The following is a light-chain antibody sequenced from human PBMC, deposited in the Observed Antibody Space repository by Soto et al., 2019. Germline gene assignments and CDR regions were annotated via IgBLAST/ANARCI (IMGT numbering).Light chain of an antibody. V-gene: IGLV2-14*01. J-gene: IGLJ1*01. CDR1: SSDVGGYNY. CDR3: SSYTSTSTYV. Sequence: QSVLTQPASVSGSPGQSVAISCTGTSSDVGGYNYVSWYQQHPGKAPKLMIQHVINRPSGVSDRFSGSKSGNTASLTISGLQAEDEADYYCSSYTSTSTYVFGSGTKVTVL. CDR2: HVI.